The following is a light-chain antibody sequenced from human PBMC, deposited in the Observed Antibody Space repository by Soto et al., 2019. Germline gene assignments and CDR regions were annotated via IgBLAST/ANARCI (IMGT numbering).Light chain of an antibody. V-gene: IGKV1-5*01. J-gene: IGKJ2*01. CDR2: DAS. CDR3: QHYNRYSAT. CDR1: QSIRPW. Sequence: DIQMTQSPSTLSASVGDRVTITCRASQSIRPWLAWYQQKPGKAPNLLIYDASSLESGVPSRFSGSGSVTEFTLTISSLQAEDFATYYCQHYNRYSATFGPGTKLEIK.